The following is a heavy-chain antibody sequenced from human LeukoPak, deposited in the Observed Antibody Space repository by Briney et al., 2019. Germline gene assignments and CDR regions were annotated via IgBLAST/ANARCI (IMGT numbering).Heavy chain of an antibody. J-gene: IGHJ4*02. V-gene: IGHV1-2*06. CDR2: INPNSGGT. CDR3: ARLRRDGYNFGGIDY. D-gene: IGHD5-24*01. CDR1: GYTFTGYY. Sequence: ASVKVSCKASGYTFTGYYMHWVRQAPGQGLEWMGRINPNSGGTNYAQKFQGRVTMTRDTSISTAYMELGRLRSDDTAVYYCARLRRDGYNFGGIDYWGQGTLVTVSS.